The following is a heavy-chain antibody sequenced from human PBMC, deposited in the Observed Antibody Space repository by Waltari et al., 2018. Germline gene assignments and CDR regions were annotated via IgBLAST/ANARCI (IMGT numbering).Heavy chain of an antibody. CDR1: GFTFSSYW. CDR2: IKQDGSEK. V-gene: IGHV3-7*01. D-gene: IGHD1-26*01. Sequence: EVQLVESGGGLVQPGGSLRLSCAASGFTFSSYWMSWVRQAPGKGLEWVANIKQDGSEKYYVDSVKGRFTISRDNAKNSLYLQMNSLRAEDTAVYYCARDFRWELPYIDYWGQGTLVTVSS. J-gene: IGHJ4*02. CDR3: ARDFRWELPYIDY.